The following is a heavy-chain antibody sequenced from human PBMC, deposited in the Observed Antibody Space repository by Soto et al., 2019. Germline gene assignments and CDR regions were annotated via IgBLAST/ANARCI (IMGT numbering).Heavy chain of an antibody. D-gene: IGHD3-22*01. CDR3: VRESRFYYDSSGYYPEWFDP. CDR2: ISSSGSYI. CDR1: GFDFNSYS. J-gene: IGHJ5*02. Sequence: GSLRLSCAASGFDFNSYSMNWVRQTPGKGLEWVSSISSSGSYIFYGDSVKGRFTISRDNAKSSLYLQMNSLRAEDTAIYYCVRESRFYYDSSGYYPEWFDPWGQGTLVTVSS. V-gene: IGHV3-21*01.